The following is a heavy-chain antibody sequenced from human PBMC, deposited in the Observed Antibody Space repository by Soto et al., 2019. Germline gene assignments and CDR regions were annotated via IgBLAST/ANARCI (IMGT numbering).Heavy chain of an antibody. CDR1: GGSVCSGVFS. V-gene: IGHV4-30-2*01. Sequence: QLKLQESGSGVVKPSQTLSLTCAVSGGSVCSGVFSWNWIRQPPGQGLEWIGYISHGGSPRSTPSLRGRVSISVDRSTNVISLNLTSRTPADTAVCFCARGHYYYARDAWGQGTTVTVSS. J-gene: IGHJ6*02. CDR3: ARGHYYYARDA. CDR2: ISHGGSP.